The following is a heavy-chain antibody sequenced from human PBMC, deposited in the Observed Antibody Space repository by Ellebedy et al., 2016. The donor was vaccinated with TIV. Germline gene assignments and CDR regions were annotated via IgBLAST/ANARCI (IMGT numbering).Heavy chain of an antibody. CDR1: GGSISSSSYN. Sequence: SETLSLTCTVSGGSISSSSYNWGWIRQPPGKGLEWIGSIYYSGSTHYNPSLKSRVTISVDTSKNQFSLQLNSVIPDDTAVYYCARGWFGSGMGVWGQGTTVTVSS. CDR3: ARGWFGSGMGV. J-gene: IGHJ6*02. V-gene: IGHV4-39*01. D-gene: IGHD3-16*01. CDR2: IYYSGST.